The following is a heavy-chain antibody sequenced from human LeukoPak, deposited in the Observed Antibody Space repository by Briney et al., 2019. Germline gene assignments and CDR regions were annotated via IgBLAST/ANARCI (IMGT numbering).Heavy chain of an antibody. D-gene: IGHD3-10*01. J-gene: IGHJ5*02. CDR3: ARRHSITMVRGLLINWFDP. CDR2: IYPGDSDT. V-gene: IGHV5-51*01. Sequence: GESLKISCKGSGYRFTSYWIGWVRQMPGKGLEWMGIIYPGDSDTRYSPSFQGQVTISADKSINTAYLQWSSLKASDTAMYYCARRHSITMVRGLLINWFDPWGQGTLVTVSS. CDR1: GYRFTSYW.